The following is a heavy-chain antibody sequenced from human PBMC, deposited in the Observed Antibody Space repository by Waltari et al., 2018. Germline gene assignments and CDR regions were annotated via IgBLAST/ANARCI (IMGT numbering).Heavy chain of an antibody. J-gene: IGHJ6*02. CDR3: VRDDDGGMGAV. CDR1: GFTFSRFW. D-gene: IGHD3-16*01. V-gene: IGHV3-7*01. CDR2: IYKDGTVT. Sequence: EVQLVESGGGLVQPGGSLRISCAASGFTFSRFWMIWVRQAPGKGLEWVANIYKDGTVTNYVDSVKGRFTTSRDNARNSLYLQMNSLRVDDTAVYYCVRDDDGGMGAVWGQGTTVTVSS.